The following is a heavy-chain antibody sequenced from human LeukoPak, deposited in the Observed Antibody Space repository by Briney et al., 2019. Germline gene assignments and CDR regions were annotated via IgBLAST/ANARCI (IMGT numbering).Heavy chain of an antibody. Sequence: GASVRVSCKASGYTFTGYYMHWVRQAPGQGLEWMGWINPNSGGTNYAQKFQGRVTMTRDTSISTAYMELSRLRSDDTAVYYCARGVSRLYYYYMDVWGKGTTVTVSS. CDR1: GYTFTGYY. J-gene: IGHJ6*03. V-gene: IGHV1-2*02. D-gene: IGHD3-10*01. CDR2: INPNSGGT. CDR3: ARGVSRLYYYYMDV.